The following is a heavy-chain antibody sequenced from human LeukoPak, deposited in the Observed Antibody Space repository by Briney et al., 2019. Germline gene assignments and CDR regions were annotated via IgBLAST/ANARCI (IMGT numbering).Heavy chain of an antibody. V-gene: IGHV4-34*01. CDR1: GGSFSGYY. CDR2: INHSGST. D-gene: IGHD2-2*01. J-gene: IGHJ5*02. Sequence: PSETLSLTCAVYGGSFSGYYWSWIRQPPGKGLEWIGEINHSGSTNYNPSLKSRVTISVDTSKNQFSLKLSSVTAADTAVYYCARGQEPDCGSTSCPNWFDPWGQGTLVTVSS. CDR3: ARGQEPDCGSTSCPNWFDP.